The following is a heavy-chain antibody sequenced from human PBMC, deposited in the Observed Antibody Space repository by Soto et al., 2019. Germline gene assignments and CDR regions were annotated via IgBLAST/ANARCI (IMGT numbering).Heavy chain of an antibody. Sequence: QGQLAESGGGVVQPGRSLRLSCAASGFTFSSYAMHWVRQAPGKGLEWVAVISYDGSNKYYADSVKGRFTISRDNSKNTLYLQMNSLRAEDTAVYYCARDMFRTWFDPWGQGTLVTVSS. J-gene: IGHJ5*02. CDR3: ARDMFRTWFDP. CDR2: ISYDGSNK. V-gene: IGHV3-30-3*01. D-gene: IGHD3-10*02. CDR1: GFTFSSYA.